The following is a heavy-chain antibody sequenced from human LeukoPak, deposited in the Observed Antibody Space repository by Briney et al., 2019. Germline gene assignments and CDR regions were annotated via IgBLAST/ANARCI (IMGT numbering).Heavy chain of an antibody. Sequence: PGGSLRLSCVASGLTFSKYAMTWVRQAPGKVLEWVSAITSGGGSTFYADSVKGRFTISRDNAKNTLYLQMNSLRAEDTAVYYCARDEGGSYSRDAFDIWGQGTMVTVSS. CDR3: ARDEGGSYSRDAFDI. D-gene: IGHD1-26*01. V-gene: IGHV3-23*01. J-gene: IGHJ3*02. CDR2: ITSGGGST. CDR1: GLTFSKYA.